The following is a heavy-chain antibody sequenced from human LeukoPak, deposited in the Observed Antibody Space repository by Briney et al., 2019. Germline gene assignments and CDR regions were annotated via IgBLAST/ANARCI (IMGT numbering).Heavy chain of an antibody. CDR1: GGSISSSSYY. V-gene: IGHV4-39*01. CDR2: IYYSGST. J-gene: IGHJ4*02. CDR3: ARGWGYPRL. D-gene: IGHD6-19*01. Sequence: SETLSLTCTVSGGSISSSSYYWGWIRQPPGKGLEWIGSIYYSGSTYYNPSLKSRVTISVDTSKNQFSLKPSSVAAADTAVYYCARGWGYPRLWGQGTLVTVSS.